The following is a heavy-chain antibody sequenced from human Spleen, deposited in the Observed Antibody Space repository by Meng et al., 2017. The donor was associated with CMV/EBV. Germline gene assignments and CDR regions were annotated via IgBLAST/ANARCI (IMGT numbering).Heavy chain of an antibody. CDR3: ARGLIAAGAFDY. D-gene: IGHD6-13*01. CDR2: INGDGSTT. V-gene: IGHV3-74*01. CDR1: GFTFGNYW. J-gene: IGHJ4*02. Sequence: SCAASGFTFGNYWMHWRRRPPGEGLEWVSRINGDGSTTSYADSVTRRFTISRDNAKNTLYLKMNSLRAEATAVYYCARGLIAAGAFDYWGQGTLVTVSS.